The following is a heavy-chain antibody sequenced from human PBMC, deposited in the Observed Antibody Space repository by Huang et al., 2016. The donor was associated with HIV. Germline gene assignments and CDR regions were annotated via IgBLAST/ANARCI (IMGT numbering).Heavy chain of an antibody. CDR3: ASGEYGKNAYDI. V-gene: IGHV4-39*01. Sequence: QLHLQQSGPGLVRPSETLSLICTVSGGSITSSNHYWGWIRQTPGKGLEWIGNFYYSGDAYYTPSLKNRGSISIDTFKSQFSLRLSSVIATDTAVYYCASGEYGKNAYDIWGQGTVVTVSA. J-gene: IGHJ3*02. D-gene: IGHD2-2*01. CDR1: GGSITSSNHY. CDR2: FYYSGDA.